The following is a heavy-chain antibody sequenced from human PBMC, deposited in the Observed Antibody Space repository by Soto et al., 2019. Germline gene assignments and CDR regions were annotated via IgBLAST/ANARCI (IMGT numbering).Heavy chain of an antibody. CDR1: GGSISPYY. V-gene: IGHV4-59*01. CDR3: ARPRSSGYAGEFDY. D-gene: IGHD3-22*01. CDR2: IYYSGST. J-gene: IGHJ4*02. Sequence: LSLTCTVSGGSISPYYWSWIRQPPGKGLEWIGFIYYSGSTNYNPSLKSRVTISVDTSQNQFSLMLTSVTAADTAVYYCARPRSSGYAGEFDYWGQGTLVTVSS.